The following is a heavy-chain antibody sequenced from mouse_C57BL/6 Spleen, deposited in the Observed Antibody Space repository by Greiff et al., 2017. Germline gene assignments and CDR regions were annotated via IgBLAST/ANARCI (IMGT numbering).Heavy chain of an antibody. CDR3: ARGTTVVAPYYFDY. CDR2: IYPGEGDT. J-gene: IGHJ2*01. Sequence: VQLQQSGPELVKPGASVKISCKASGYAFSSSWMNWVKQRPGKGLEWIGRIYPGEGDTNYNGKFKGKATLTADKSSSTAYMQLSSLTSEDSAVYVCARGTTVVAPYYFDYWGQGTTLTVSS. D-gene: IGHD1-1*01. V-gene: IGHV1-82*01. CDR1: GYAFSSSW.